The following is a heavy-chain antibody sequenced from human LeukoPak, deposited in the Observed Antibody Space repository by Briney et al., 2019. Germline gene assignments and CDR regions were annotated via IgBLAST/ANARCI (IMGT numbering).Heavy chain of an antibody. D-gene: IGHD4-11*01. CDR2: ISSSSSYI. Sequence: PGGSLRLSCAASGFTFSSYSMNWVRQAPGKGLEWVSSISSSSSYIYYADSVKGRFTISRDNAKNSLYLQMNSLRAEDTALYYCAKDINYATVGSFDYWGQGTLVTVSS. CDR1: GFTFSSYS. V-gene: IGHV3-21*04. J-gene: IGHJ4*02. CDR3: AKDINYATVGSFDY.